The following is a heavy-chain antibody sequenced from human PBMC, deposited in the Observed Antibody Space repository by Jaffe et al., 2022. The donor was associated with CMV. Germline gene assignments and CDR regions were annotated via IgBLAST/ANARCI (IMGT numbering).Heavy chain of an antibody. J-gene: IGHJ5*02. CDR3: ATGRVVVPAARPPGTNWFDP. Sequence: QVQLQQWGAGLLKPSETLSLTCAVYGGSFSGYYWSWIRQPPGKGLEWIGEINHSGSTNYNPSLKSRVTISVDTSKNQFSLKLSSVTAADTAVYYCATGRVVVPAARPPGTNWFDPWGQGTLVTVSS. D-gene: IGHD2-2*01. V-gene: IGHV4-34*01. CDR2: INHSGST. CDR1: GGSFSGYY.